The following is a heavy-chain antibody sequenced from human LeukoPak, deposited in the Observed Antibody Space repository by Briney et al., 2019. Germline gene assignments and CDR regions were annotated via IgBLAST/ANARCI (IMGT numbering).Heavy chain of an antibody. CDR1: GFTFSSYA. CDR3: AKGGLRYFDWLNY. Sequence: GGSLRLSCAASGFTFSSYAMSLVRQAPGKGLEWVSAISGSGGSTYYADSVKGRFTTSRDNSKNTLYLQMNSLRAEDTAVYYCAKGGLRYFDWLNYWGQGTLVTVSS. CDR2: ISGSGGST. D-gene: IGHD3-9*01. J-gene: IGHJ4*02. V-gene: IGHV3-23*01.